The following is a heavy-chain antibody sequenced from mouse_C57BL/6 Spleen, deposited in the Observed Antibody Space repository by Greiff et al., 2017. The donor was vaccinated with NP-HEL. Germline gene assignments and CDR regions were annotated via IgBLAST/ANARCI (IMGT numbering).Heavy chain of an antibody. CDR3: ARTIYPYAMDY. Sequence: EVMLVESGGGLVKPGGSLKLSCAASGFTFSDYGMHWVRQAPEKGLEWVAYISSGSSTIYYADTVKGRFTISRDNAKNTLFLQMTSLRSEDTAMYYCARTIYPYAMDYWGQGTSVTVSS. CDR1: GFTFSDYG. D-gene: IGHD2-1*01. J-gene: IGHJ4*01. CDR2: ISSGSSTI. V-gene: IGHV5-17*01.